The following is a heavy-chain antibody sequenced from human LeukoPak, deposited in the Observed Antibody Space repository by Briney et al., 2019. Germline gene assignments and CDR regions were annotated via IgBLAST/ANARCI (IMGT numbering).Heavy chain of an antibody. CDR1: GGSFSGYY. J-gene: IGHJ5*02. V-gene: IGHV4-34*01. D-gene: IGHD3-10*01. Sequence: SGTLSLTCAVYGGSFSGYYWSWIRQPPGKGLEWIGEINHSGSTNYNPSLKSRVTMSVDTSKNQFSLKLSSVTAADTAVYYCARRYGSGSYYNVYWFDPWGQGTLVTVSS. CDR2: INHSGST. CDR3: ARRYGSGSYYNVYWFDP.